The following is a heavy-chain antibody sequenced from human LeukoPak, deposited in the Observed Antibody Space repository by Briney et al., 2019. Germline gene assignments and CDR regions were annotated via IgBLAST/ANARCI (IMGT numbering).Heavy chain of an antibody. CDR3: ARISEYSSSSGSYYYYMDV. J-gene: IGHJ6*03. V-gene: IGHV5-51*01. Sequence: GESLKIPCKGSGYSFTNYWIGWVRQLPGKGLEWMGIIYPGDSDTRYSPSFQGQVTISADKSISTAYLQWSSLKASDTVMYYCARISEYSSSSGSYYYYMDVWGKGTTVTVSS. CDR2: IYPGDSDT. D-gene: IGHD6-6*01. CDR1: GYSFTNYW.